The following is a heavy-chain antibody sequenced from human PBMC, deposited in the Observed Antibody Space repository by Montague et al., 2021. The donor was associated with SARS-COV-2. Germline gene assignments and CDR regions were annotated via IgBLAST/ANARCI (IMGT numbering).Heavy chain of an antibody. V-gene: IGHV3-21*01. CDR1: GFIFRDYT. D-gene: IGHD4-17*01. CDR3: AREDDYEGGGIFDY. Sequence: SLRLSCAASGFIFRDYTMNWVRQAPGKGLEWVSSITASSSYIYHADSLKGRFTISRDNAKNSLFLQMNSPRAEDTAVYYCAREDDYEGGGIFDYWGQGTLVAVSS. J-gene: IGHJ4*02. CDR2: ITASSSYI.